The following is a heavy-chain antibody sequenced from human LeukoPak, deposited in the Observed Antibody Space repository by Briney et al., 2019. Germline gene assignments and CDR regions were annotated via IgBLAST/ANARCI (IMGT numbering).Heavy chain of an antibody. V-gene: IGHV3-30*18. CDR3: AKDCSGGSCYGRGGY. D-gene: IGHD2-15*01. CDR1: GFTFSSYG. CDR2: ISYDGSNK. J-gene: IGHJ4*02. Sequence: PGRSLRLSCAASGFTFSSYGMHWVRQAPGKGLEWVAVISYDGSNKYYADSVKGRFTISRDNSKNTLYLQMNSLRAEDTAVYYRAKDCSGGSCYGRGGYWGQGTLVTVSS.